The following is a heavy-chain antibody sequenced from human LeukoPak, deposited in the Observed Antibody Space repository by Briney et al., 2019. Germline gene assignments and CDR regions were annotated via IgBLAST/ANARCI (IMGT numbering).Heavy chain of an antibody. CDR1: GSNFSSYC. V-gene: IGHV3-7*01. D-gene: IGHD6-19*01. CDR3: AILTSGWYQYYYYYYMDV. Sequence: GASLRLSCAASGSNFSSYCMSWFRQAPRKGLESVATIMEDGTERYYVDSVKGRFSISRDNAKNSLYLQMNSLRAEDTAVYYCAILTSGWYQYYYYYYMDVWGKGTTVTVSS. J-gene: IGHJ6*03. CDR2: IMEDGTER.